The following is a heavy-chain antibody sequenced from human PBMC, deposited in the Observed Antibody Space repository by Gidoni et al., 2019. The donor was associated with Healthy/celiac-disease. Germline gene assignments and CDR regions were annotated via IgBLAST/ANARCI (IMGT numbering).Heavy chain of an antibody. CDR1: EFTFSSYR. CDR3: AKDGCSGGSCPTS. V-gene: IGHV3-30*18. D-gene: IGHD2-15*01. CDR2: LSYDGINK. Sequence: QVLLVESGGDVVQPGRSLRLSCAAGEFTFSSYRMHWVRQAPGEGLESVAVLSYDGINKYSADSVKCRLTISRDNSKNTLYLQMNSLRAEDTAVYYCAKDGCSGGSCPTSWCQGTLVTVSS. J-gene: IGHJ5*02.